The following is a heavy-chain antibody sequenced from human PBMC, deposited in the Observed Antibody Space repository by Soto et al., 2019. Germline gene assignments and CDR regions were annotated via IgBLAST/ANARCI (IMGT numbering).Heavy chain of an antibody. CDR1: GGTFSSYA. CDR2: IIPIFGTA. J-gene: IGHJ6*02. D-gene: IGHD3-3*01. V-gene: IGHV1-69*13. Sequence: ASVKVSCKASGGTFSSYAISWVRQAPGQGLEWMGGIIPIFGTANYAQKFQGRDTITADESTSTAYMELSSLRSEDTAVYYCASGRDFWSGYYPLYYYYGMDVWGQGTTVTVSS. CDR3: ASGRDFWSGYYPLYYYYGMDV.